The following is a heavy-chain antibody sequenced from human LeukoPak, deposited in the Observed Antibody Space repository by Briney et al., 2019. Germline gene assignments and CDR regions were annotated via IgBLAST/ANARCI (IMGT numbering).Heavy chain of an antibody. J-gene: IGHJ4*02. CDR2: ISSGSTTI. V-gene: IGHV3-48*01. CDR3: ARDVEQWLVRAYYFDY. CDR1: GFTFSSYS. D-gene: IGHD6-19*01. Sequence: GGSLRLSCATSGFTFSSYSMNWVRQAPGKGLEWVSYISSGSTTIYYADSVKGRFTISRDNAKNSLYLQMNSLRADDTAVYYCARDVEQWLVRAYYFDYWGQGTLVTVSS.